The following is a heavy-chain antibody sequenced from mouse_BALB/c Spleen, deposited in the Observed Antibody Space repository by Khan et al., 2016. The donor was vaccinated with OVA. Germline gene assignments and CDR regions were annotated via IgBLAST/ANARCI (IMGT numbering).Heavy chain of an antibody. D-gene: IGHD2-10*01. CDR3: ARAYYANYREAMDY. J-gene: IGHJ4*01. CDR2: IWGDGST. Sequence: QVQLKESGPGPVAPSQSLSITCTVSGFSLTGYGVNWVRQPPGKGLEWLGMIWGDGSTDYNSALKSRLSISKDNYKSQVFLKMNSLQTDDTARYYCARAYYANYREAMDYWGQGTSVTVSS. V-gene: IGHV2-6-7*01. CDR1: GFSLTGYG.